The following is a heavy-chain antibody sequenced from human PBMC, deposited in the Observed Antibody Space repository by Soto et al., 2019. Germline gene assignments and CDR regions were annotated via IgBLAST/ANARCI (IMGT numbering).Heavy chain of an antibody. V-gene: IGHV3-30-3*01. D-gene: IGHD6-13*01. CDR3: ARDGGAAGTFDY. J-gene: IGHJ4*02. Sequence: GSLRLSCAASGFTFSSYARHWVRQAPGKGLEWVAVISYDGSNKYYADSVKGRFTISRDNSKNTLYLQMNSLRAEDTAVYYCARDGGAAGTFDYWGQGTLVTVSS. CDR2: ISYDGSNK. CDR1: GFTFSSYA.